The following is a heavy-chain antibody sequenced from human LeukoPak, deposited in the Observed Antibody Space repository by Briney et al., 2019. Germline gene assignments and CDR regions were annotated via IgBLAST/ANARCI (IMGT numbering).Heavy chain of an antibody. V-gene: IGHV3-21*01. Sequence: GGSLRLSCAASGFTFSSYSMNWVRQAPGKGLKWVSSISSSSSYIYYADSVKGRFTFSRDNAKNSLYLQMNSLRAEDTAVYYCARLYCSGGSCYPPNYYYYGMDVWGQGTTVTVSS. CDR1: GFTFSSYS. CDR2: ISSSSSYI. J-gene: IGHJ6*02. D-gene: IGHD2-15*01. CDR3: ARLYCSGGSCYPPNYYYYGMDV.